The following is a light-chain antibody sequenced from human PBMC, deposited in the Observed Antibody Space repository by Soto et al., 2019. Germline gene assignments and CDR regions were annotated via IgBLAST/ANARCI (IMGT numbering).Light chain of an antibody. V-gene: IGKV1-9*01. CDR1: QGISSY. CDR3: QPLNSYPRVT. J-gene: IGKJ5*01. CDR2: AAS. Sequence: DIQLTQSPSFLSASVGDRVTITCRASQGISSYLAWYQQKPGKAPKVLIYAASTLQSGVPSRFSGSGSGTAFTLTISSLQPEDFANYDCQPLNSYPRVTFGQGTRLEIK.